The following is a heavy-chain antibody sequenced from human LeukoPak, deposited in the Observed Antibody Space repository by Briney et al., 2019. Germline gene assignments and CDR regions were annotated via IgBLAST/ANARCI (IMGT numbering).Heavy chain of an antibody. J-gene: IGHJ4*02. D-gene: IGHD1-26*01. CDR2: ISYDGSNK. CDR1: GFTFSSYG. Sequence: GGSLRLSCAASGFTFSSYGMHWVRQAPGKGLEWVAVISYDGSNKYYADSVEGRFTISRDNSKNTLYLQMNSLRAEDTAVYYCAKRSGSYSFDYWGQGTLVTVSS. V-gene: IGHV3-30*18. CDR3: AKRSGSYSFDY.